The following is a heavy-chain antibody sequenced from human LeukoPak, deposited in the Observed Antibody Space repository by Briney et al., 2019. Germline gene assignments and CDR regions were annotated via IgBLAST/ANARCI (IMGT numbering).Heavy chain of an antibody. J-gene: IGHJ4*02. CDR3: ARDTYYYGPGSYYFTY. V-gene: IGHV3-30*04. D-gene: IGHD3-10*01. CDR2: ISYDGSNK. Sequence: GGSLRLSCAASGFTFSSYAMHWVRQAPGKGLEWVAVISYDGSNKYYADSVKGRFTISRDNSKNTLYLQMNSLRAEDTAVYYCARDTYYYGPGSYYFTYWGQGTLVTVSS. CDR1: GFTFSSYA.